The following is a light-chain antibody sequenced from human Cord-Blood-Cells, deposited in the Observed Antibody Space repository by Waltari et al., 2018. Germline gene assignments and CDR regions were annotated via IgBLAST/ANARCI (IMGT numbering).Light chain of an antibody. CDR1: SMDVGGYNL. Sequence: QSALTQPASVSGSPGQSITISCTGTSMDVGGYNLFSWYQQHPGKAPKLMIYEGSKRPSGVSNRFSGSKSGNTASLTISGLQAEDEADYYCCSYAGSSTFDFGTGTKVTVL. CDR3: CSYAGSSTFD. V-gene: IGLV2-23*03. CDR2: EGS. J-gene: IGLJ1*01.